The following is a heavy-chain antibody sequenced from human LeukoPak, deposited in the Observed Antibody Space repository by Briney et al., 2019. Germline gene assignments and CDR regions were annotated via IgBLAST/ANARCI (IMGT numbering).Heavy chain of an antibody. CDR3: AKVYLSQSPFDY. Sequence: PGGSLRLXCAASGFTFSSYEMNWVRQAPGKGLEWVSYISSSSSTIYYADSVKGRFTISRDNSKNTLYLQMNSLRAEDTAVYYCAKVYLSQSPFDYWGQGTLVTVSS. CDR2: ISSSSSTI. CDR1: GFTFSSYE. D-gene: IGHD2-21*01. J-gene: IGHJ4*02. V-gene: IGHV3-48*01.